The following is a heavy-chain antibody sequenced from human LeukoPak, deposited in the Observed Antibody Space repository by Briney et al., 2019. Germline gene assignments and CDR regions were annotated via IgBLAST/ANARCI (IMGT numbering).Heavy chain of an antibody. V-gene: IGHV3-30-3*01. Sequence: PGGSLRLSCAASGFTFSSYAMHWVRQAPGKGLEWVAVISYDGSNKYYADSVKGRFTISRDNSKNTLYLQMNSLRAEDTAVYYCARDLAAAGTAWGQGTLVTVSS. J-gene: IGHJ5*02. CDR1: GFTFSSYA. D-gene: IGHD6-13*01. CDR2: ISYDGSNK. CDR3: ARDLAAAGTA.